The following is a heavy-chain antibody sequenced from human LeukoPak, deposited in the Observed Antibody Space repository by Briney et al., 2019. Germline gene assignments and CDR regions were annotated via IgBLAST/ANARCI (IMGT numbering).Heavy chain of an antibody. CDR1: GGTFSSYA. Sequence: SVKVSCKASGGTFSSYAISWVRQAPGQGLEWMGGIIPIFGTANYAQKFQGRVTITADESTSTAYMELSSLRSEDTAVYYCARWEVLPQAFDIWGQGTVVTVSS. CDR3: ARWEVLPQAFDI. V-gene: IGHV1-69*13. D-gene: IGHD3-10*01. J-gene: IGHJ3*02. CDR2: IIPIFGTA.